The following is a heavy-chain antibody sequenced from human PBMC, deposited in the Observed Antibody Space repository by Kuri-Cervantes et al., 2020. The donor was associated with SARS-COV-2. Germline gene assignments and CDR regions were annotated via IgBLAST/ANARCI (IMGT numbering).Heavy chain of an antibody. CDR1: GYTFTSYY. D-gene: IGHD3-10*01. J-gene: IGHJ4*02. CDR3: ASTSGSHPVFDY. Sequence: ASVKVSCKASGYTFTSYYMHWVRQAPGQGLEWMGIINPSGGSTSYAQKFQGRVTMTRDTSTSTVYVELSSLRSEDTAVYYCASTSGSHPVFDYWGQGTLVTVSS. V-gene: IGHV1-46*01. CDR2: INPSGGST.